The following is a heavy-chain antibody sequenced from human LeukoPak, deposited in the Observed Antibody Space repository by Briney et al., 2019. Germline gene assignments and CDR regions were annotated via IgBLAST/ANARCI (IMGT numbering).Heavy chain of an antibody. Sequence: GGSLRLSCSASAFTFSNYVMHWVRQAPGKGLEYVSVISSNGGSTDYADSVKGRFTISRDNSKKTVYLQVSSLRAEDTAVYYCARGYSSDNWGQGTLVTVSS. CDR2: ISSNGGST. V-gene: IGHV3-64D*06. J-gene: IGHJ4*02. CDR1: AFTFSNYV. CDR3: ARGYSSDN. D-gene: IGHD2-21*01.